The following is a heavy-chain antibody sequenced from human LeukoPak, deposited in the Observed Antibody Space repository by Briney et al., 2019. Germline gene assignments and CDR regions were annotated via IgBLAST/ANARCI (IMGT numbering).Heavy chain of an antibody. J-gene: IGHJ6*02. D-gene: IGHD6-13*01. CDR3: ARDLAAGTGGMDV. CDR2: IGTAGDT. V-gene: IGHV3-13*04. CDR1: GFTFTNYD. Sequence: GGTLRLSCAASGFTFTNYDMHWVRQATGKGLELVSSIGTAGDTYYLGSVKGRFTISRDNSKNTLYLQMNSLRAEDTAVYYCARDLAAGTGGMDVWGQGTTVTVSS.